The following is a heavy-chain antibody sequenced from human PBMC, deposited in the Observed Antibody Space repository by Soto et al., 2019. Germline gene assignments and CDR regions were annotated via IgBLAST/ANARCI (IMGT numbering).Heavy chain of an antibody. CDR3: ARGNQRWLQLWYFDL. V-gene: IGHV1-69*12. CDR2: IIPIFGTV. J-gene: IGHJ2*01. D-gene: IGHD5-12*01. CDR1: GGTFSSYA. Sequence: QVQLVQSGAEVKKPGSSVKVSCKASGGTFSSYAISWVRQAPGQGLEWMGGIIPIFGTVNYAQKFQGRVTITADESTSTGYMELSSLRSEDTAVYYCARGNQRWLQLWYFDLWGRVTLVTVSS.